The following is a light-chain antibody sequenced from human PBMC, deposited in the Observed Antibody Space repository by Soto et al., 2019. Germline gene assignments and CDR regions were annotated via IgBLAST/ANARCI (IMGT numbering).Light chain of an antibody. CDR2: DAS. J-gene: IGKJ1*01. CDR1: QSINTN. V-gene: IGKV3-15*01. CDR3: QQYNNWPRT. Sequence: ETVVTQSPASLSVCPGERATRSCRASQSINTNLAWYQQRPGQAPRLLIYDASTRATGVPARFSGSGSGTEFTLTISSLQSEDSAVYYCQQYNNWPRTFGQGTKVDI.